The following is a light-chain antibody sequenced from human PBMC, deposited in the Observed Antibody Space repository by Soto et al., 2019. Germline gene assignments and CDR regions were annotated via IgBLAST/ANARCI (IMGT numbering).Light chain of an antibody. J-gene: IGKJ1*01. Sequence: DIQMTQSPSTLSASVGDRVTITCRASQSISSWLAWYQQKPGTAPNLLIYKASTLQGGVPSRFSGNGSGTEFSLTISILQPADSAIYYCKRYSANWTFGQGTNVEIK. CDR1: QSISSW. CDR2: KAS. CDR3: KRYSANWT. V-gene: IGKV1-5*03.